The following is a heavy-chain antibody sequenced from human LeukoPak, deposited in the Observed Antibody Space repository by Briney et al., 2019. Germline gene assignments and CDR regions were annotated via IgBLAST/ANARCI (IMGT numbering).Heavy chain of an antibody. J-gene: IGHJ3*02. V-gene: IGHV3-21*01. CDR3: ARAQWLPDDAFDI. Sequence: SGGSLRLSCAASGFTFSSYSMNWVRQAPGKGLEWVSSISSSGSYIYYADSVKGRFTISRDNAKNSLYLQMNSLRAEDTAVYYCARAQWLPDDAFDIWGQGTMVTVSS. CDR1: GFTFSSYS. D-gene: IGHD6-19*01. CDR2: ISSSGSYI.